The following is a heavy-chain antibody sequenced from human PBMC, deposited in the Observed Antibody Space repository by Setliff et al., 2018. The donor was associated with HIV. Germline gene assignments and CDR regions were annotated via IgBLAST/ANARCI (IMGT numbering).Heavy chain of an antibody. CDR3: AKDNYGDQFIDH. D-gene: IGHD4-17*01. J-gene: IGHJ4*02. CDR2: ISWDAGST. CDR1: GFTFDDYT. Sequence: GGSLRLSCAASGFTFDDYTMHWVRQAPGKGLEWVSLISWDAGSTYYADSVKGRFTTFRDNSKNSLYLQMNSLRTEDTALYYCAKDNYGDQFIDHWGQGTLGTAPQ. V-gene: IGHV3-43*01.